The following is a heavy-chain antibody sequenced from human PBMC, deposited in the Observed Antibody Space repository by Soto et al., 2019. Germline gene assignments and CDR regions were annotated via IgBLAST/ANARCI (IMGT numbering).Heavy chain of an antibody. CDR2: INSDGSSP. Sequence: GGSLRLSCAASGFTFSNYWMHWVRQGPGKGPVWVSRINSDGSSPTYADSVKGRFTISRDNAKNSLYLQMNSLIAEDKAVYYCIRENRYDYSGYDDQGFDYWGQGTLVTVSS. CDR1: GFTFSNYW. D-gene: IGHD3-22*01. V-gene: IGHV3-74*01. CDR3: IRENRYDYSGYDDQGFDY. J-gene: IGHJ4*02.